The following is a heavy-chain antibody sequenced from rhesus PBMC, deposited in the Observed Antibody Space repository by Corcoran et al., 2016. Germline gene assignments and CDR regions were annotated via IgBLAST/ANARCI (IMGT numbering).Heavy chain of an antibody. J-gene: IGHJ2*01. CDR3: ARRGGENWYFDL. CDR2: IGGSSVST. CDR1: GYSFSSGSG. V-gene: IGHV4-127*01. D-gene: IGHD1-44*02. Sequence: QVQLQESGPGLVKPSETLSLTCAVSGYSFSSGSGRSWLRSPPGKGLEWIGYIGGSSVSTNYNPSLKSRVTISKDTSKNQFSLKLNSVTAADTAVYYCARRGGENWYFDLWGPGTPITISS.